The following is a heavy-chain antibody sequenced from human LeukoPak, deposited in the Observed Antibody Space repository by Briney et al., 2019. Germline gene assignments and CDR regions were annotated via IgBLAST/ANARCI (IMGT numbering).Heavy chain of an antibody. J-gene: IGHJ4*02. D-gene: IGHD3-10*01. CDR2: ISGSGGST. V-gene: IGHV3-23*01. CDR1: GFTFSSYA. Sequence: GGSLRLSCAASGFTFSSYAMSWVRQAPGKGLEWVSGISGSGGSTYYADSVKGRFTISRDNSKNTLYLQMNSLRAEDTAVYYCARDRAGGGFDYWGQGTLVTVSS. CDR3: ARDRAGGGFDY.